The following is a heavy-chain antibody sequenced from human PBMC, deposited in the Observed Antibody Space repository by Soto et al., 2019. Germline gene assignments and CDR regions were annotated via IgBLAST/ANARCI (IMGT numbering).Heavy chain of an antibody. CDR2: INPSGGST. D-gene: IGHD2-15*01. V-gene: IGHV1-46*01. J-gene: IGHJ6*02. Sequence: ASVKVSCKASGYTFTSYYMHWVRQAPGQGLEWMGIINPSGGSTSYAQKFQGRVTMTRDTSTSTVYMELSSLRSEDTAVYYCAKDIGYCSGGSCYYYYYGMDVWGQGTTVTVSS. CDR3: AKDIGYCSGGSCYYYYYGMDV. CDR1: GYTFTSYY.